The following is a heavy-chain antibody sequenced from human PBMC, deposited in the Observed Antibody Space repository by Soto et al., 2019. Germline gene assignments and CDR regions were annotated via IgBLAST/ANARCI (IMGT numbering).Heavy chain of an antibody. V-gene: IGHV1-18*01. Sequence: ASVKVSCKASGYTFTSYGISWVRQAPGQGLEWMGWISAYNGNTNYAQKLQGRVTMTTDTSTSTAYMELRSLRSDDTAVYYCARVRRYFDWLRGVIDYWGQGTLVTVSS. CDR1: GYTFTSYG. CDR2: ISAYNGNT. J-gene: IGHJ4*02. D-gene: IGHD3-9*01. CDR3: ARVRRYFDWLRGVIDY.